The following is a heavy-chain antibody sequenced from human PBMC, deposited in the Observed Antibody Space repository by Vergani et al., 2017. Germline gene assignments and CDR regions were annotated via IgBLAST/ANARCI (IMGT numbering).Heavy chain of an antibody. CDR3: ARVDIVVVVAGLDV. D-gene: IGHD2-15*01. CDR1: GGSFSGYY. V-gene: IGHV4-34*01. CDR2: INHSGGT. Sequence: QVQLQQWGAGLLKPSETLSLTCAVYGGSFSGYYWSWIRQPPGKGLEWIGEINHSGGTNYNPSLKSRVTLSVDTSKNQFSLKLSSVTAADTAVYYCARVDIVVVVAGLDVWGQGTTVTVSS. J-gene: IGHJ6*02.